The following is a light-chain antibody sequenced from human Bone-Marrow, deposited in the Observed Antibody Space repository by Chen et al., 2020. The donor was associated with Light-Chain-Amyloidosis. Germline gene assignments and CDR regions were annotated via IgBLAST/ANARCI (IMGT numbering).Light chain of an antibody. CDR3: MQGTHWPMT. V-gene: IGKV2-30*01. CDR2: GVS. Sequence: DVVLTQSPLPLPVIPGQPASISCRSSESLLYRYGDTYLSWFHQMPGQSPRRLIYGVSKRDSGVPDRFSGSGSGALFTLKISRVQADDVGVYYCMQGTHWPMTFGPGTRLEIK. J-gene: IGKJ5*01. CDR1: ESLLYRYGDTY.